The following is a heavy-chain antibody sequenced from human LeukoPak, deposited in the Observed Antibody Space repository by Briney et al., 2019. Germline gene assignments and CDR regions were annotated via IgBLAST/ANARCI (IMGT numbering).Heavy chain of an antibody. J-gene: IGHJ4*02. D-gene: IGHD6-13*01. Sequence: PGGSLRLSCAASGFTFSSYGMHWVRQAPGKGLEWVAVISYDGSNQYYADSVKGRFTISRDNSENTLNLQMNSLRAEDTAIYYCAKARAGDITAAFNYWGQETLVTVSS. CDR3: AKARAGDITAAFNY. CDR1: GFTFSSYG. V-gene: IGHV3-30*18. CDR2: ISYDGSNQ.